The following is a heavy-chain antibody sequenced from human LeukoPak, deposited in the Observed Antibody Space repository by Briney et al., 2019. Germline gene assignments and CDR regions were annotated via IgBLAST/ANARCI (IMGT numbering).Heavy chain of an antibody. D-gene: IGHD3-22*01. CDR2: ISHTGDI. CDR1: GFTFSSFE. V-gene: IGHV3-48*03. Sequence: GGSLRLSCAASGFTFSSFEMNWVRQAPGRGLEWISHISHTGDIKYADSVKGRFTISRDNAKNSQYLQMTSLRAEDTAVYYCARSSGSYRPFDSWGQGTLVTVSS. CDR3: ARSSGSYRPFDS. J-gene: IGHJ4*02.